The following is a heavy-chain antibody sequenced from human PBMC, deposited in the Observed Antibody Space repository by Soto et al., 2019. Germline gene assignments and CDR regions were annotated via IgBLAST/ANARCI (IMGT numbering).Heavy chain of an antibody. J-gene: IGHJ4*02. V-gene: IGHV1-2*04. CDR1: GYTFTGYY. CDR3: ARRLYYDSSGLDY. CDR2: INPNSGGT. Sequence: ASVKVSCKASGYTFTGYYMHWVRQAPGQGLEWMGWINPNSGGTNYAQKFQGWVTMTRDTSISTAYMELSRLRSDDTAVYYCARRLYYDSSGLDYWGQGTLVTVSS. D-gene: IGHD3-22*01.